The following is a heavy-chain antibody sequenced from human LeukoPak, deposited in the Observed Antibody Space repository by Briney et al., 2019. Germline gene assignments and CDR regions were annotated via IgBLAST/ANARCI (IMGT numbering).Heavy chain of an antibody. CDR1: GFTYSSYA. J-gene: IGHJ6*02. CDR3: ARDIAAAGTSGMDV. CDR2: ISSIGDST. V-gene: IGHV3-23*01. D-gene: IGHD6-13*01. Sequence: GGSLRLSCAASGFTYSSYAMTWVRQSPGKGLEWVSAISSIGDSTYYADSVKGRFTISRDNSKNTLHVQMNSLRADDTAVYYCARDIAAAGTSGMDVWGQGTTVTVSS.